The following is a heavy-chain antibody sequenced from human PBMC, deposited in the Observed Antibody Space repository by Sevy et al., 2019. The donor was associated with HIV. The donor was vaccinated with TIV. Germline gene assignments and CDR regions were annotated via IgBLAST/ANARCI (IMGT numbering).Heavy chain of an antibody. CDR2: IGSSSSTI. D-gene: IGHD3-3*01. Sequence: GGSLRLSCAAPGFTFSSYGMNWVRQAPGKGLEWVSYIGSSSSTIYYAASVKGRFTISRDNAKSSLYLQMNSLRDEDTAVYYCARAWSGPYGMDLWGQGTTVTVSS. CDR1: GFTFSSYG. V-gene: IGHV3-48*02. J-gene: IGHJ6*02. CDR3: ARAWSGPYGMDL.